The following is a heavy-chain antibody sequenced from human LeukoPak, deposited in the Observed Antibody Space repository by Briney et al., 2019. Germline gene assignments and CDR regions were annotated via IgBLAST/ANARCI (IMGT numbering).Heavy chain of an antibody. CDR1: GFTVSSNY. CDR2: IYSGGST. D-gene: IGHD6-19*01. J-gene: IGHJ3*02. Sequence: GGSLRLSCAASGFTVSSNYMSWVRQAPGKRLEWVSVIYSGGSTYYADSVKGRFTISRDNSKNTLYLQMNSLRAEDTAVYYCARDGCSGCYAFDIWGQGTMVTVSS. CDR3: ARDGCSGCYAFDI. V-gene: IGHV3-53*01.